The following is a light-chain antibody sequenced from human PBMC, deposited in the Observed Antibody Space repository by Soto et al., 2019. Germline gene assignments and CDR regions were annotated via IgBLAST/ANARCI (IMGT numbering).Light chain of an antibody. V-gene: IGKV3-20*01. CDR1: QTVSGSY. CDR3: QQYGSSPQT. J-gene: IGKJ4*01. Sequence: EIVLTQSPGTVSLSPGETASLSCRASQTVSGSYLAWYQQKPGQAPRLLIYGTTSRATGVPDRFSGGGSGTAFTLPIRGLEQEDFALYSCQQYGSSPQTFGGGTTVEIK. CDR2: GTT.